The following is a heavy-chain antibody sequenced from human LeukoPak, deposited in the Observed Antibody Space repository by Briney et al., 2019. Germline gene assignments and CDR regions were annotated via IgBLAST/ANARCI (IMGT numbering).Heavy chain of an antibody. V-gene: IGHV4-59*01. Sequence: SETLSLTCTVSGGSISSYYWSWIRQPPGKGLEWIGYIYYSGGTNYNPSLKSRVTISVDTSKNQFSLKLSSVTAADTAVYYCARARVASFFDYWGQGTLVTVSS. CDR3: ARARVASFFDY. CDR2: IYYSGGT. CDR1: GGSISSYY. D-gene: IGHD2-2*01. J-gene: IGHJ4*02.